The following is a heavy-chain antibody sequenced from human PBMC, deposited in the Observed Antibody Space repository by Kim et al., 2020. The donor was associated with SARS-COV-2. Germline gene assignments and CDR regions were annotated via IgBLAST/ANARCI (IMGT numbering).Heavy chain of an antibody. D-gene: IGHD5-12*01. J-gene: IGHJ5*02. V-gene: IGHV1-18*01. CDR2: ISAYNGNT. Sequence: ASVKVSCKASGYTFTSYGISWVRQAPGQGLEWMGWISAYNGNTNYAQKLQGRVTMTTDTSTSTAYMELRSLRSDDTAVYYCARLALSRWLQLRNWFDPWGQGTLVTVSS. CDR3: ARLALSRWLQLRNWFDP. CDR1: GYTFTSYG.